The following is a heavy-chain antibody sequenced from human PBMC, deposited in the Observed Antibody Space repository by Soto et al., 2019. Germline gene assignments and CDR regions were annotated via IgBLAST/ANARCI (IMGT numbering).Heavy chain of an antibody. CDR3: ARQFIGYCSGGSCYSGSNWFDP. Sequence: SETLSLTCTVSGGSLSSSSYYLGWIRQPPGRGQEWIGGIYYSGSTHYEPPLRRRVPISVDTSKNQFSLNLSSVTAADTAVYYCARQFIGYCSGGSCYSGSNWFDPWGQGTLVTVSS. CDR1: GGSLSSSSYY. J-gene: IGHJ5*02. D-gene: IGHD2-15*01. V-gene: IGHV4-39*01. CDR2: IYYSGST.